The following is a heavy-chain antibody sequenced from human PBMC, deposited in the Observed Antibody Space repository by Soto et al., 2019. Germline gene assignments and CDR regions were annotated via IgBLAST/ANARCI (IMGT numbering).Heavy chain of an antibody. CDR2: IFHSGST. V-gene: IGHV4-4*02. CDR1: GGSISSNNR. Sequence: QVQLQESGPGLVKPSGTLSLTCAASGGSISSNNRWSWVRQPPGKGLEWIGEIFHSGSTNYNPSLKPRVTISVDESKNQFSLKVTSVTAADTGVYYCARVYSGSYSDSWGQGTLVTVSS. D-gene: IGHD1-26*01. J-gene: IGHJ4*02. CDR3: ARVYSGSYSDS.